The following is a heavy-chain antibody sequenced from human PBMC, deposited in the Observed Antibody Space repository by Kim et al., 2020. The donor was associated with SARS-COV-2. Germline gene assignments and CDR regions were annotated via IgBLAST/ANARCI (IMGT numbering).Heavy chain of an antibody. J-gene: IGHJ4*02. Sequence: GGSLRLSCAASGFTFSSYAMSWVRQAPGKGLEWVSAISGSGGSTYYADSVKGRFTISRDNSKNTLYLQMNSLRAEDTAVYYCAKDRNYYDSSGYYLTGVYFDYWGQGTLVTVSS. CDR3: AKDRNYYDSSGYYLTGVYFDY. CDR1: GFTFSSYA. CDR2: ISGSGGST. D-gene: IGHD3-22*01. V-gene: IGHV3-23*01.